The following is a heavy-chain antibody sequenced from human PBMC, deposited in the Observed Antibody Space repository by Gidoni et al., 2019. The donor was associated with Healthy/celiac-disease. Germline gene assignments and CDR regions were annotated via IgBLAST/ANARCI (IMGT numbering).Heavy chain of an antibody. CDR1: GYTFTGYY. V-gene: IGHV1-2*02. Sequence: QVQLVQSGAEVKKPGASVKVSCKASGYTFTGYYMHWVRQAPGQGLEWMGWINPTSGGTNYAQKFQGRVTMTRDTSISTAYMELSRLRSDDTAVYYCARYPPIAAAGFHYYYGMDVWGQGTTVTVSS. J-gene: IGHJ6*02. CDR3: ARYPPIAAAGFHYYYGMDV. D-gene: IGHD6-13*01. CDR2: INPTSGGT.